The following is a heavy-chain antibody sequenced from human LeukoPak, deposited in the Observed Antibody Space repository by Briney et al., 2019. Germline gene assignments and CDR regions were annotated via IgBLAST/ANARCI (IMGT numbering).Heavy chain of an antibody. J-gene: IGHJ4*02. D-gene: IGHD3-22*01. Sequence: GGSLRLSCAASGFTFDDYAMHWVRQAPGKGLEWVSFITGDGGRTYYADSVKGRFTISRDNSKKSLYLQMSRLRTEDTALYFCAKDRDTSGYTYWGQGTLVTVSS. V-gene: IGHV3-43*02. CDR1: GFTFDDYA. CDR2: ITGDGGRT. CDR3: AKDRDTSGYTY.